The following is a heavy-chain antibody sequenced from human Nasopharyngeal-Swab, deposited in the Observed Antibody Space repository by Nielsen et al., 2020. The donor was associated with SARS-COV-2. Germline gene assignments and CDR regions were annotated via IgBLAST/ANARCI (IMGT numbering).Heavy chain of an antibody. CDR3: ARNPPRSSGFDY. Sequence: SGPTLVKPTQTLTLTCTFSGFSLSTSGMCVAWIRQPPGKALEWLALLDWGDDKYYSTSLKTRLTISKDTSKNQVVLTMTNMDPMDTATYYCARNPPRSSGFDYWGQGTLVTVSS. CDR2: LDWGDDK. CDR1: GFSLSTSGMC. V-gene: IGHV2-70*01. J-gene: IGHJ4*02. D-gene: IGHD6-19*01.